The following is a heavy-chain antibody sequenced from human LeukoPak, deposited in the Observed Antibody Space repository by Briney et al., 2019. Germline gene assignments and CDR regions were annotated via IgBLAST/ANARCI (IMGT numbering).Heavy chain of an antibody. CDR3: AREYSSSSLDY. CDR1: GHTFTGYY. D-gene: IGHD6-6*01. CDR2: INPNSGGT. J-gene: IGHJ4*02. Sequence: ASVKVFCKASGHTFTGYYMHWVRQAPGQGLEWMGWINPNSGGTNYAQKFQGRVTMTRDTSISTAYMELSRLRSDDTAVYYCAREYSSSSLDYWGQGTLVTVSS. V-gene: IGHV1-2*02.